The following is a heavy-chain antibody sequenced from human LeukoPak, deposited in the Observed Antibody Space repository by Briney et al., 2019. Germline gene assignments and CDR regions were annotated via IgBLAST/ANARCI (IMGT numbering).Heavy chain of an antibody. CDR3: ARLGRQAAAATDVFDY. CDR1: GYSFTSYW. Sequence: PGESLKISCKGSGYSFTSYWIGWVRQMPGKGLEWMGIIYPGDSDTRYSPSFQGQVTISADKSISTAYLQRSSLKASDTAMYYCARLGRQAAAATDVFDYWGQGTLVTVSS. D-gene: IGHD6-13*01. J-gene: IGHJ4*02. V-gene: IGHV5-51*01. CDR2: IYPGDSDT.